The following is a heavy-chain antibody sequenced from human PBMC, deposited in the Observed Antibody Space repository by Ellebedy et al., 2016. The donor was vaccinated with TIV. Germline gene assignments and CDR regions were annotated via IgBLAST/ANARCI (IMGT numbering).Heavy chain of an antibody. Sequence: SVKVSXKASGGTFSSYAISWVRQAPGQGLEWMGGIIPIFGTANYAQKFQGRVTITADESTSTAYMELSSLRSEDTAVYYCATALPYGSGSYFGDYWGQGTLVTVSS. V-gene: IGHV1-69*13. J-gene: IGHJ4*02. CDR3: ATALPYGSGSYFGDY. CDR1: GGTFSSYA. D-gene: IGHD3-10*01. CDR2: IIPIFGTA.